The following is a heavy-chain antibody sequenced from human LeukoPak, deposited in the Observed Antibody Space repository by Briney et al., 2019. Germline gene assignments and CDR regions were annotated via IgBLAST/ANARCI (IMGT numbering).Heavy chain of an antibody. D-gene: IGHD2-2*01. CDR1: GGSISSSSYY. J-gene: IGHJ6*02. V-gene: IGHV4-39*01. CDR2: IYYSGST. Sequence: SETLSLTCTVSGGSISSSSYYWGWIRQPPGKGLEWIGSIYYSGSTYYNPSLKSRVAISVDTSKNQFSLKLSSVTAADTAVYYCARLRGVPAAQLYYYGMDAWGQGTTVTVSS. CDR3: ARLRGVPAAQLYYYGMDA.